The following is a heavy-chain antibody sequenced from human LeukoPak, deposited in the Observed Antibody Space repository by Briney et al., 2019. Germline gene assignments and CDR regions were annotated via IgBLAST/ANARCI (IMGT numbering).Heavy chain of an antibody. D-gene: IGHD2-15*01. J-gene: IGHJ6*04. CDR3: ARDRDNGMDV. V-gene: IGHV3-21*01. CDR2: MSNSGSYI. CDR1: GFTFSSYS. Sequence: GGFLRLSCAASGFTFSSYSMNWVRQAPGKGLEWVSSMSNSGSYIYYAESVQGRFTISRDNAKNSLFLQMNSLRDEDTAVYYCARDRDNGMDVWGKGTTVTVSS.